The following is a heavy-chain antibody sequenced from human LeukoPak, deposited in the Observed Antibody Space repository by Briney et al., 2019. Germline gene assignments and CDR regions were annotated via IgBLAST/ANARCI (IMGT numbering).Heavy chain of an antibody. D-gene: IGHD3-22*01. CDR1: GGSFSGYY. CDR3: ARSHHYYDSSASWYFDL. CDR2: INHSGST. Sequence: KTSETLSLTCAVYGGSFSGYYWSWIRQPPGKGLEWIGEINHSGSTNYNPSLKSRVTISVDTSKNQFSLKLSSVTAADTAVYYCARSHHYYDSSASWYFDLWGRGTLVTVSS. J-gene: IGHJ2*01. V-gene: IGHV4-34*01.